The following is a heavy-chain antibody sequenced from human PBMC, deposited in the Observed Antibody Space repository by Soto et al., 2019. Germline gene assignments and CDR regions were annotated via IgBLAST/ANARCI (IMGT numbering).Heavy chain of an antibody. CDR3: AREAGVYGSGSYGMDV. CDR2: ISYDGSDK. D-gene: IGHD3-10*01. V-gene: IGHV3-30-3*01. Sequence: QVQLVESGGGVVQPGRFLRLSCAASGFTFSSYSMHWVRQAPGKGLEWVAVISYDGSDKYYADSVKGRFTISRDNSKNTLYLQMNSLRAEDTAVYYCAREAGVYGSGSYGMDVWGQGTTVTVSS. CDR1: GFTFSSYS. J-gene: IGHJ6*02.